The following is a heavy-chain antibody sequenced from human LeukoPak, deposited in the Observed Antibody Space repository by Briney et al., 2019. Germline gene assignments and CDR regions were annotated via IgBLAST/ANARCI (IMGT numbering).Heavy chain of an antibody. V-gene: IGHV1-18*01. J-gene: IGHJ5*02. CDR2: ISAYNGNT. D-gene: IGHD2-21*02. Sequence: GASVKVSCKASGYTFTSYGISWVRQAPGQGLEWMGWISAYNGNTNYAQKLQGRVTMTTDTSTSTAYMELRSLRSDDTAVYYCARVWVVTAIARWPKINWLDPWGQGTLVTVSS. CDR3: ARVWVVTAIARWPKINWLDP. CDR1: GYTFTSYG.